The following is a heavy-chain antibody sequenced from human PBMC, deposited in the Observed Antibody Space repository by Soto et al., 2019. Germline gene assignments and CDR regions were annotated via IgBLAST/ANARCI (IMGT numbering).Heavy chain of an antibody. CDR1: GGSITRGGYY. Sequence: SETLSVTCTVSGGSITRGGYYWTWIRQPPGKGLEWMGYIYHSGNTYYNPSLRGRLTLSVDTSKNQFSLNLNSVTAADTAVYYCARIAVWDLGFGALDVWGQGPIFTAS. CDR3: ARIAVWDLGFGALDV. V-gene: IGHV4-31*03. CDR2: IYHSGNT. J-gene: IGHJ3*01. D-gene: IGHD3-10*01.